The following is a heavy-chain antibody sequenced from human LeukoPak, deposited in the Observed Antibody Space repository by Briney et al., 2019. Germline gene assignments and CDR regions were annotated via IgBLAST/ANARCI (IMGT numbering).Heavy chain of an antibody. CDR3: ARGGGSSWIDY. J-gene: IGHJ4*02. Sequence: SGPTLVNPTQTLTLTCTFSGFSLTTSGMRVSWIRQPPGKAQEWLARIDWDDDKFYSTSLKTRLTISKDTSKNQVVLTMTNMDPVDTATYYCARGGGSSWIDYWGQGTLVTVSS. D-gene: IGHD2-15*01. CDR2: IDWDDDK. CDR1: GFSLTTSGMR. V-gene: IGHV2-70*04.